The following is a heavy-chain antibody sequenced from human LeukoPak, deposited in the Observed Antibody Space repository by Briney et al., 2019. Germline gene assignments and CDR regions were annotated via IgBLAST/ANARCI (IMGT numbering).Heavy chain of an antibody. D-gene: IGHD2-21*02. CDR3: ARLVTAPDY. J-gene: IGHJ4*02. V-gene: IGHV5-51*01. CDR2: IYPGDSDT. Sequence: GGPLEISFQGSGFHFTRYWNGRGRPMPGKGLEWMGIIYPGDSDTRYSPSFQGQVTISADKSIRTAYLQWSSLKVSDTAMYYCARLVTAPDYWGQGTLVTVSS. CDR1: GFHFTRYW.